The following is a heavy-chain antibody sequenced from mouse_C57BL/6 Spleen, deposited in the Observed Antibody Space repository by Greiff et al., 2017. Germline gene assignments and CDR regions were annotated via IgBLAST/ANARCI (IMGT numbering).Heavy chain of an antibody. Sequence: QVQLKQSGPELVKPGASVKISCKASGYAFSSSWMNWVKQRPGKGLEWIGRIYPGDGDTNYNGKFKGKATRTADKSSSTAYMQLSSLTSEDSAVYFCARSYYYGSSYDWYFDVWGTGTTVTVSS. J-gene: IGHJ1*03. CDR3: ARSYYYGSSYDWYFDV. CDR1: GYAFSSSW. CDR2: IYPGDGDT. V-gene: IGHV1-82*01. D-gene: IGHD1-1*01.